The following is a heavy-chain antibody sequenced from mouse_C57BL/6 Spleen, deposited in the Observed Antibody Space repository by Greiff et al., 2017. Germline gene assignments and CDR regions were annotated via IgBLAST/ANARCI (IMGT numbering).Heavy chain of an antibody. J-gene: IGHJ4*01. CDR2: IHPNSGST. Sequence: QVQLKQPGAELVKPGASVTLSCKASGYTFTSYWMHWVKQRPGQGLEWIGMIHPNSGSTNYNEKFKSKATLTVDKSSSTAYMQLSSLTSEDSAVYYCARGGGNPMDYWGQGTSVTVSS. V-gene: IGHV1-64*01. CDR1: GYTFTSYW. CDR3: ARGGGNPMDY.